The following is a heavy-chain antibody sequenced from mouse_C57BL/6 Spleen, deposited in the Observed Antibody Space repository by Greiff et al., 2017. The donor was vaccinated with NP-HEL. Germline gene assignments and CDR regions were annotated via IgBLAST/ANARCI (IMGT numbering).Heavy chain of an antibody. CDR3: ARMVSGTSYAMDY. Sequence: QVQLQQPGAELVMPGASVKLSCKASGYTFTSYWMHWVKQRPGQGLEWIGEIDPSDSYTNYNQQFKGKSTLTVDKSSSTAYMQLSSLTSEDSAVYYCARMVSGTSYAMDYWGQGTSVTVSS. CDR1: GYTFTSYW. D-gene: IGHD2-2*01. CDR2: IDPSDSYT. J-gene: IGHJ4*01. V-gene: IGHV1-69*01.